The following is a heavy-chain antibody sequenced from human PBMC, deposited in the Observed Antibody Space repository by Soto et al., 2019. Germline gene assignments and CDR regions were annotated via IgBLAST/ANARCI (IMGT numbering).Heavy chain of an antibody. CDR1: GGSISSGGYY. CDR2: IYYSGST. V-gene: IGHV4-31*03. Sequence: QVQLQESGPGLVKPSQTLSLTCTVSGGSISSGGYYWSWIRQHPGKGLEWIGYIYYSGSTYYNPSLKSRVTLSVDTSKNQFSLKLSSVTAADMAVYYCARISRGAHLDYWGQGTLVTVSS. J-gene: IGHJ4*02. D-gene: IGHD3-16*02. CDR3: ARISRGAHLDY.